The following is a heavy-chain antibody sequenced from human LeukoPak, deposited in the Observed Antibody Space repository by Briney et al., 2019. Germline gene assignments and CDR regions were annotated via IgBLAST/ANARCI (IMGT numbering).Heavy chain of an antibody. CDR2: IYHSGST. J-gene: IGHJ4*02. CDR3: ARLTYYYDSSGYCLDY. D-gene: IGHD3-22*01. V-gene: IGHV4-30-2*01. CDR1: GGSISSGGYS. Sequence: SETLSLTCAVSGGSISSGGYSWSWIRQPPGKGLEWIGYIYHSGSTYYNPSLKSRVTISVDRSKNQFSLKLSSVTAADTAVYYCARLTYYYDSSGYCLDYWGQGTLVTVSS.